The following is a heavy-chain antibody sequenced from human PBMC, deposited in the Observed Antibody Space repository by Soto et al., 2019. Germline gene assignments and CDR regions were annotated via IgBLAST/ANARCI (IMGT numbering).Heavy chain of an antibody. CDR2: IHPSGST. CDR3: ARGRVVYKLGNV. J-gene: IGHJ6*02. CDR1: GGSLSDYY. Sequence: SETLSLTCAVSGGSLSDYYWPWIRQSPGKGLEWIGEIHPSGSTYYNPSLRSRVTISVDTSKNPFSLKLTSLTAADTAIYYCARGRVVYKLGNVWGHRTTVTVSS. D-gene: IGHD2-8*01. V-gene: IGHV4-34*01.